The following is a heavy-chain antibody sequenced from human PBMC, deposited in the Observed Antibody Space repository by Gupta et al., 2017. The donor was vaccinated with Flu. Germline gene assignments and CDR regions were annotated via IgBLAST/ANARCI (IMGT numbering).Heavy chain of an antibody. J-gene: IGHJ5*02. CDR1: GLTFRPYG. CDR2: ISYDGSSK. D-gene: IGHD3-10*01. CDR3: AKDPPPYGAGSYLGWFDP. Sequence: QVQLVESGGGVVQPGRSLRLSCAASGLTFRPYGIPWFRQAPAKGLEWVAVISYDGSSKYYADSVKGRFLISRDNSKNTLYLQMNSLRVEDTAVYYCAKDPPPYGAGSYLGWFDPWGQGTLVTVSS. V-gene: IGHV3-30*18.